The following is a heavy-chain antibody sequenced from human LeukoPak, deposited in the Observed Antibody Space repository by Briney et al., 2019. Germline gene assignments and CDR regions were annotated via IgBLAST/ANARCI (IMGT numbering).Heavy chain of an antibody. D-gene: IGHD3-10*01. CDR3: ARSSSITMVRGVYFDY. Sequence: GGSRSLSCAASGFTFRSYSMTWFRQAPGKGLKWVSSISSSSSYIYYADSVKGRFTISRDNAKNSLYLQMNSLRAEDTAVYYCARSSSITMVRGVYFDYWGQGTLVTVSS. CDR1: GFTFRSYS. J-gene: IGHJ4*02. V-gene: IGHV3-21*01. CDR2: ISSSSSYI.